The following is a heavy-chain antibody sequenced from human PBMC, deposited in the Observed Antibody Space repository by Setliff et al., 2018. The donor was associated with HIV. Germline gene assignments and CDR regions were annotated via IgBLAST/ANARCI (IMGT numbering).Heavy chain of an antibody. CDR3: ARDGYYYDGSAYSTFDY. Sequence: GASVKVSCKASGYTFTTYGVNWVRQAPGQGLEWMGWINSYNGNTKFAQKFQGRVTMTTDTSTTTAFMELRSLKADDTGIYYCARDGYYYDGSAYSTFDYWGQGTLVTVSS. J-gene: IGHJ4*02. V-gene: IGHV1-18*04. CDR2: INSYNGNT. D-gene: IGHD3-22*01. CDR1: GYTFTTYG.